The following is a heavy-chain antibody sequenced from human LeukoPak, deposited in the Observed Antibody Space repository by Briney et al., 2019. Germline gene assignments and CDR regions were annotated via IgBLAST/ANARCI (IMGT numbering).Heavy chain of an antibody. CDR2: VYYSGST. Sequence: SETLSLTCTVSGGPISSGDYYWSWIRQPPRKGLEWIGYVYYSGSTYYNRSLKSRVTISVDTSKNQFSLKLSSVTAADTAVYYCARPYYYDSRIDPWGQGTLVTVSS. V-gene: IGHV4-30-4*08. D-gene: IGHD3-22*01. CDR3: ARPYYYDSRIDP. CDR1: GGPISSGDYY. J-gene: IGHJ5*02.